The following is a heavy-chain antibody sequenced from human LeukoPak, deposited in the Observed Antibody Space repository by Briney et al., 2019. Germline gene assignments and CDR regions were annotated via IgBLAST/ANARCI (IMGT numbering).Heavy chain of an antibody. Sequence: GGSLRLSCAASEFTFNTYTMHWVRQAPGKGLEWVGNIKQDGSERNYVDSVKGRFTISRDNAKKSLYLQMNSLRAEDTAVYYCARDWGAYYHFFDYWGQGTLVTVSS. CDR2: IKQDGSER. J-gene: IGHJ4*02. D-gene: IGHD3-22*01. V-gene: IGHV3-7*01. CDR3: ARDWGAYYHFFDY. CDR1: EFTFNTYT.